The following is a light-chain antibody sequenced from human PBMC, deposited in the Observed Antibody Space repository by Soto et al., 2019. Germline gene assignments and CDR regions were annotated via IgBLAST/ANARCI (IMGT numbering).Light chain of an antibody. CDR3: ASYTTSSTYV. J-gene: IGLJ1*01. Sequence: QSALTQPASVSGSPGQSIAISCTGTSSDVGGYSYVSWYQQQPGKAPKLAISDVSNRPSGVSDRFSGSKSGNTASLTISGLQTEDEADYYCASYTTSSTYVFGTGTKVTVL. CDR2: DVS. CDR1: SSDVGGYSY. V-gene: IGLV2-14*01.